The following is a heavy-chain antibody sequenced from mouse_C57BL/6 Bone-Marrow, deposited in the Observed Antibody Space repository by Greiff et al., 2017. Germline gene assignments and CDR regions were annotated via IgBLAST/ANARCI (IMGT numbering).Heavy chain of an antibody. V-gene: IGHV1-64*01. J-gene: IGHJ2*01. CDR1: GYTFTSYW. CDR2: IHPNSGSI. D-gene: IGHD1-1*01. Sequence: VQLQQPGAELVKPGASVKLSCKASGYTFTSYWMHWVQLRPGQGLEWIGMIHPNSGSINYNETFKSTVTLTADKSSSTAFMQLSSLTSDASAVYSSANYSSSVYWGQGTTLTVSS. CDR3: ANYSSSVY.